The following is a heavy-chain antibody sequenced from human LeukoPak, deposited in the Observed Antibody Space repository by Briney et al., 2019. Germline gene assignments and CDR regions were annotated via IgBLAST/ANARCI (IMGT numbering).Heavy chain of an antibody. V-gene: IGHV1-2*06. CDR1: GYTFTGYY. CDR3: ARERKYSSGWYVDY. CDR2: INPNSGGT. J-gene: IGHJ4*02. D-gene: IGHD6-19*01. Sequence: GATVNVSCKASGYTFTGYYMHWVRQAPGQGLEWMGRINPNSGGTNYAQKFQGRVTMTRDTSISTAYMELSRLRSDDTAVYYCARERKYSSGWYVDYWGQGTLVTVSS.